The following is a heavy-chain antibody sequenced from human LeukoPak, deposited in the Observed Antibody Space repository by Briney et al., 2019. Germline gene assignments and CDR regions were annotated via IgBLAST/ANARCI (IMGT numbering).Heavy chain of an antibody. CDR1: GGSISSSSYY. CDR2: IYYSGST. J-gene: IGHJ4*02. Sequence: SETLSLTCTVSGGSISSSSYYWGWIRQPPGKGLEWIGSIYYSGSTYYNPSLKSRVTISVDKSKNQFSLKLSSVTAADTAVYYCARAKDGYYYDSSGFRSYYFDYWGQGTLVTVSS. D-gene: IGHD3-22*01. CDR3: ARAKDGYYYDSSGFRSYYFDY. V-gene: IGHV4-39*07.